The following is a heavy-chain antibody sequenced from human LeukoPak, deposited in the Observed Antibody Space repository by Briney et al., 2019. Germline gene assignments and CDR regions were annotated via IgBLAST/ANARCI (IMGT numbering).Heavy chain of an antibody. CDR1: GFTFSSYW. CDR2: IKQDGSEK. Sequence: PGGSLRLSCAASGFTFSSYWMSWVRQAPGKGLEWVANIKQDGSEKYYVDSVKGRFTIPRDNAKNSLYLQMNSLRAEDTAVYYCARAPRYYYDSSGYRSPLDYWGQGTLVTVSP. V-gene: IGHV3-7*01. J-gene: IGHJ4*02. CDR3: ARAPRYYYDSSGYRSPLDY. D-gene: IGHD3-22*01.